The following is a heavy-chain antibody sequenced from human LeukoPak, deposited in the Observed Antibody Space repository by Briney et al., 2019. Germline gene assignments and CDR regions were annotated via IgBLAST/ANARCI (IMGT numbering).Heavy chain of an antibody. D-gene: IGHD3-22*01. Sequence: PGRSLRLSCAASGFTFDDYAMHWVRQAPGKGLEWVSGISWNSGSIGYADSVKGRFTISRDNAKNSLYLQMNSLRSEDTAVYYCARGKSEVPLITMIVVGKDDAFDIWGQGTMVTVSS. J-gene: IGHJ3*02. CDR2: ISWNSGSI. CDR1: GFTFDDYA. V-gene: IGHV3-9*01. CDR3: ARGKSEVPLITMIVVGKDDAFDI.